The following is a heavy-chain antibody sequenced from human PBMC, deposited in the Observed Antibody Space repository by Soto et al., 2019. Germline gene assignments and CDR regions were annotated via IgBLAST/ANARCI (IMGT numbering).Heavy chain of an antibody. CDR2: MNPNTGGS. D-gene: IGHD6-13*01. Sequence: ASVKVSCKASGYTFTSNDINWVRQASGQGLEWMGWMNPNTGGSGYAQDFQGRITMTRDTATSTAYMELTSMRSEDTAVYYCARGGPAAGYDLWGQGTVVRVS. V-gene: IGHV1-8*01. J-gene: IGHJ4*02. CDR3: ARGGPAAGYDL. CDR1: GYTFTSND.